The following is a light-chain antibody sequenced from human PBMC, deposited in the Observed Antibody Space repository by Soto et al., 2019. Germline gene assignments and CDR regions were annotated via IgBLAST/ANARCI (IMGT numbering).Light chain of an antibody. CDR3: SARDDSLSGVV. CDR1: SSNIGRNH. Sequence: QSVLTQPPSASGTPGQRVTISCSGSSSNIGRNHVYWYQQFPGMAPKLLMYRSDQRPTGVPDRFAGSKSGTSAYLAISGLRSDDEADYYCSARDDSLSGVVFGGGTKLTVL. CDR2: RSD. J-gene: IGLJ2*01. V-gene: IGLV1-47*01.